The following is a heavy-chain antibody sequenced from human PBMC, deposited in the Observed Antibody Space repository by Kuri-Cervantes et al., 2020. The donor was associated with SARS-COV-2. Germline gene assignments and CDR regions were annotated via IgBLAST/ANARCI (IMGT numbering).Heavy chain of an antibody. CDR3: ARDLGGYFDY. D-gene: IGHD3-10*01. CDR1: GFTFNNYA. V-gene: IGHV3-30*04. J-gene: IGHJ4*02. Sequence: GESLKISCAASGFTFNNYAFHWVRQPPGKGLEWVAVISYDGSNKYYADSVKGRFTISRDNSKNTLYLQMNSLRAEDTAVYYCARDLGGYFDYWGQGTLVTVSS. CDR2: ISYDGSNK.